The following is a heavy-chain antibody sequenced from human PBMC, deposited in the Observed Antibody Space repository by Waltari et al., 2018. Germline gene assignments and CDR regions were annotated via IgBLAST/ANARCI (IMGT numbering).Heavy chain of an antibody. CDR2: IFQVGSER. CDR1: GFTFSVYW. CDR3: VRPRTALFREGLNV. Sequence: EAQLVESGGGLVQPGGSLRLTCVASGFTFSVYWMFWVRTAPGKGLEWVANIFQVGSERYHADSVKGRFTISRDNAKNSLYLEMNSLGVEDTAVYYCVRPRTALFREGLNVWGQGTQVIVSS. V-gene: IGHV3-7*01. J-gene: IGHJ1*01. D-gene: IGHD2-21*02.